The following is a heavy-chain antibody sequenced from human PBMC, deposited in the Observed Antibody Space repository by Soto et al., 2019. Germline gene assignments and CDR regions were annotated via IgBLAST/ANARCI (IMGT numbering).Heavy chain of an antibody. CDR2: ISYDGSNK. D-gene: IGHD3-10*01. J-gene: IGHJ4*02. V-gene: IGHV3-30-3*01. Sequence: ESGGGVVQPGRSLRLSCAASGFTFSSYAMHWVRQAPGKGLEWVAVISYDGSNKYYADSVKGRFTISRDNSKNTLYLQMNSLRAEDTAVYYCARPSITMVRGVINHFDYWGQGTLVTVSS. CDR3: ARPSITMVRGVINHFDY. CDR1: GFTFSSYA.